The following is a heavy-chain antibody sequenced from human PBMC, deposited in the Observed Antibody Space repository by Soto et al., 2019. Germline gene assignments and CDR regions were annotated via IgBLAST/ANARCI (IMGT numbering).Heavy chain of an antibody. Sequence: GESLKISCAASGFTFDDYGMSWVRQAPGKGLEWVSGINWNGGSTGYADSVKGRFTISRDNAKNSLYLQMNSLRAEDTALYHCARARGLVATITFDYYYYYMDVWGKGTTVTVSS. V-gene: IGHV3-20*01. CDR1: GFTFDDYG. J-gene: IGHJ6*03. D-gene: IGHD5-12*01. CDR3: ARARGLVATITFDYYYYYMDV. CDR2: INWNGGST.